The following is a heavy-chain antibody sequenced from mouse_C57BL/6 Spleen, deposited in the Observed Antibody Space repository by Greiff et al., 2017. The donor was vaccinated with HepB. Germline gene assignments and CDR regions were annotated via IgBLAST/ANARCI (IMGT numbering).Heavy chain of an antibody. CDR1: GYAFTNYL. CDR3: VYSNYPWFAY. D-gene: IGHD2-5*01. CDR2: INPGSGGT. V-gene: IGHV1-54*01. Sequence: VQLQQSGAELVRPGTSVKVSCKASGYAFTNYLIEWVKQRPGQGLEWIGVINPGSGGTNYNEKFKGKATLTADKSSSTAYMQLSSLTSEDSAVYFCVYSNYPWFAYWGQGTLVTVSA. J-gene: IGHJ3*01.